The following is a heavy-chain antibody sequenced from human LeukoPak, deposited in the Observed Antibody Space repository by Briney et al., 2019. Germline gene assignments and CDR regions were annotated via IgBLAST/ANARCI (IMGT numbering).Heavy chain of an antibody. CDR3: ARAIDKGTGYYMDY. CDR2: ILYDGSNK. V-gene: IGHV3-30*02. J-gene: IGHJ4*02. D-gene: IGHD3-22*01. CDR1: AFTFRDHG. Sequence: PGGSLRLSCAASAFTFRDHGMHWVRQSPGKGLEWVVFILYDGSNKFYADSVKGRFAISRDNSKYTLSLQMNSLRAEDTATYYCARAIDKGTGYYMDYWGQGTLVIVSS.